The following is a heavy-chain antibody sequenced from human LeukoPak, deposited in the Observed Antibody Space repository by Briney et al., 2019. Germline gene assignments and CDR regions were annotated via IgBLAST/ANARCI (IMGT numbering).Heavy chain of an antibody. J-gene: IGHJ4*02. D-gene: IGHD1-26*01. Sequence: TFXXXXMHWVRQAPGQGLEWMGWINPNSGGTNYAQKFQGRVTMTRDTSISTAYMELSRLRSDDTAVYYCAIGGIVGATLDYWGQGTLVTVSS. CDR2: INPNSGGT. CDR3: AIGGIVGATLDY. CDR1: TFXXXX. V-gene: IGHV1-2*02.